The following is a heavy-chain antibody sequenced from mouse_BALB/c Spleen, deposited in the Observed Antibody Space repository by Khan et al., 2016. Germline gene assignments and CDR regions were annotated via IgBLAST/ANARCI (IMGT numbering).Heavy chain of an antibody. Sequence: QVQLKQSGAELVRPGSSVKISCKASGYAFSSYWMNWVKQRPGQGLEWIGQIYPGDGDTNYNGKFKGKATLTADKSSSTAYMQLRSLTSEASAVXFCGKLTGTSEGMDYWGQGTSVTGSA. CDR3: GKLTGTSEGMDY. CDR1: GYAFSSYW. V-gene: IGHV1-80*01. J-gene: IGHJ4*01. D-gene: IGHD4-1*01. CDR2: IYPGDGDT.